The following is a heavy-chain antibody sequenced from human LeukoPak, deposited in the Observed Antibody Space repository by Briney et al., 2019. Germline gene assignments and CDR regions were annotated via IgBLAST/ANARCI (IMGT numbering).Heavy chain of an antibody. CDR3: ARDSYFHSSGWYGGYFDY. Sequence: KASETLSLTCAVCGGSFSGYYWGWIRQPPGKGLEWIGSIYYSGSTYYNPSLKSRVTISVDTSKNQFSLKLSSVTAADTAVYYCARDSYFHSSGWYGGYFDYWGQGTLVTVSS. V-gene: IGHV4-39*02. D-gene: IGHD6-19*01. CDR1: GGSFSGYY. J-gene: IGHJ4*02. CDR2: IYYSGST.